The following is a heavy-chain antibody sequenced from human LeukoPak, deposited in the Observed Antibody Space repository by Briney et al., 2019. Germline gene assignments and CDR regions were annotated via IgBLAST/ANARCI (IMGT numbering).Heavy chain of an antibody. V-gene: IGHV1-2*06. D-gene: IGHD3-3*01. Sequence: GASVKVSCKASGYTFTVYYMHWVRQAPGQELEWMGRINPNSGGTNYAQKFQGRVTMTRDTSISTAYMELSRLRSDDTAVYYCARGGYDFVYYYYGMDVWGQGTTVTVSS. J-gene: IGHJ6*02. CDR2: INPNSGGT. CDR1: GYTFTVYY. CDR3: ARGGYDFVYYYYGMDV.